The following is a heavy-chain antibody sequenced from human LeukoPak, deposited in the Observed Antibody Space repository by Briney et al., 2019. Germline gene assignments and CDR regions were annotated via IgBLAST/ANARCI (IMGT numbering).Heavy chain of an antibody. CDR3: ARGHCSSGICHSYLPYYFDY. D-gene: IGHD2-15*01. CDR2: VRDDGHNK. Sequence: PGGSLRLSCAASGYTFSDYAMSWVRQTPAKALEWVSTVRDDGHNKYHRDSVKERFNIARDKNTLYLQMSSLGVGDTAVYYCARGHCSSGICHSYLPYYFDYWSQGTLVTVSS. CDR1: GYTFSDYA. V-gene: IGHV3-23*01. J-gene: IGHJ4*02.